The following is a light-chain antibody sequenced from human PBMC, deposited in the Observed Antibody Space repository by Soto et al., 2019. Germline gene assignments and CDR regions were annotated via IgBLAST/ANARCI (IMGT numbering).Light chain of an antibody. CDR1: QSISSSY. J-gene: IGKJ4*01. CDR3: QQYGSSPLH. V-gene: IGKV3-20*01. Sequence: EIVLTQSPGTLSLSPGERATLSCRASQSISSSYLAWYQQKPGQAPRLLMYGASTRATGIPDRFSGSGSGTDFTLTISRLEPEDFAVYYCQQYGSSPLHFGGGTTVEIK. CDR2: GAS.